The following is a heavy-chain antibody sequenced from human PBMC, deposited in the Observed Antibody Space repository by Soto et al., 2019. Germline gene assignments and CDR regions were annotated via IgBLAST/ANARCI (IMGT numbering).Heavy chain of an antibody. D-gene: IGHD3-10*01. V-gene: IGHV4-39*01. J-gene: IGHJ4*02. CDR3: ARQRGSDLDY. Sequence: SETLSLTCTVSGGSISSSSYYWGWIRQPPGKGLEWIGSIYYSGSTYYNPSLKSRVTISVDTSKNQFSLKLSSVTAADTAVYYCARQRGSDLDYWGQGTLVTVSS. CDR2: IYYSGST. CDR1: GGSISSSSYY.